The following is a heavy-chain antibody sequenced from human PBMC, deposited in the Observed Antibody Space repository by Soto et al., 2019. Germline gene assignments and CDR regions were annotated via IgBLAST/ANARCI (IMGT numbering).Heavy chain of an antibody. V-gene: IGHV1-18*01. D-gene: IGHD3-9*01. CDR1: GYTFTSYG. J-gene: IGHJ5*02. CDR3: ARDYDILTGSKWFDP. Sequence: ASVKVSCKASGYTFTSYGISWVRQAPGQGLEWMGWISAYNGNTNYAQKLQGRVTMTTDTSTSTAYMELRSLRSDDTAVYYCARDYDILTGSKWFDPWGQGTLVTVSS. CDR2: ISAYNGNT.